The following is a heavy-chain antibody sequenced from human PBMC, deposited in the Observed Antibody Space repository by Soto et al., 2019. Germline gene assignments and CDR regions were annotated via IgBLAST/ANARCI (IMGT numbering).Heavy chain of an antibody. CDR2: INAGNGNT. CDR1: GYTFTNYA. J-gene: IGHJ4*02. Sequence: ASVKVSCKASGYTFTNYAMHWVRQAPGQRLEWMGWINAGNGNTKYSQTFQGRISITADESTSTGYMELSSLRSEDTAMYFCATVFRGFFDSSNPYHLHYWGQGTQVTVSS. CDR3: ATVFRGFFDSSNPYHLHY. D-gene: IGHD3-9*01. V-gene: IGHV1-3*01.